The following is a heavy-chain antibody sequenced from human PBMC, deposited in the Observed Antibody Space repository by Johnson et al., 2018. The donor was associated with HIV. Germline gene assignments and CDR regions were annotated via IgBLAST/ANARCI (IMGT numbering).Heavy chain of an antibody. V-gene: IGHV3-30*03. CDR3: ARDGGSTRGDAFDI. J-gene: IGHJ3*02. Sequence: QMQLVESGGGVVQPGRSLRLSCAASGFTFSSYGMHWVRQAPGKGLEWVAVISYDGSNKYYADSVKGRFTISRDNSKTTLYLQMNSLRAEDTAVYYCARDGGSTRGDAFDIWGQGTMVTVSS. CDR1: GFTFSSYG. D-gene: IGHD1-26*01. CDR2: ISYDGSNK.